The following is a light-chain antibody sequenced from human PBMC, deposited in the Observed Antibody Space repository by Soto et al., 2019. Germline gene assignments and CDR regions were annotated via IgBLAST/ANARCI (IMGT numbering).Light chain of an antibody. CDR2: GES. J-gene: IGKJ1*01. V-gene: IGKV3-15*01. Sequence: EVVMTQSPATLSVSPGERATLSCRASQSVSNNLAWYQQKPGQAPRLLIYGESTRATGIPARFSGSGSGTEFTLTISSLQSEDFAVYYCQQYNNCWTFGQGTKVEIK. CDR1: QSVSNN. CDR3: QQYNNCWT.